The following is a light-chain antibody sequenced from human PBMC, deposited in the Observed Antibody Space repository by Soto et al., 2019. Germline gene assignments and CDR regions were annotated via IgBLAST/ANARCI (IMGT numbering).Light chain of an antibody. V-gene: IGKV4-1*01. J-gene: IGKJ1*01. CDR3: QHYYSIPWT. CDR1: QSVFSNSHNKNC. CDR2: WAS. Sequence: DIVMTQSPDSLAVSLGERATINCKSSQSVFSNSHNKNCIAWYQQKSGQPPKLLIYWASSRESGVPDRFSGGGSGTDFTLTISSLQAEDVATYYCQHYYSIPWTFGQGTRVEIK.